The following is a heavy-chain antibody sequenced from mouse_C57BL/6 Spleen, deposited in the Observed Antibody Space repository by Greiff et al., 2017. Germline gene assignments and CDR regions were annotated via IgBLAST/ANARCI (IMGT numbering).Heavy chain of an antibody. D-gene: IGHD2-4*01. Sequence: QVQLKESGAELARPGASVKLSCKASGYTFTSYGISWVKQRTGQGLEWIGEIYPRSGNTYYNEKFKGKATLTADKSSSTAYMELRSLTSEDSAVYFCANLYYDYEDAMDYWGQGTSVTVSS. J-gene: IGHJ4*01. CDR1: GYTFTSYG. CDR2: IYPRSGNT. CDR3: ANLYYDYEDAMDY. V-gene: IGHV1-81*01.